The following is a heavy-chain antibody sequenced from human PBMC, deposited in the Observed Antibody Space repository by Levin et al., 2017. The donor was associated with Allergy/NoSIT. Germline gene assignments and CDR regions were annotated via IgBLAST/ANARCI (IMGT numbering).Heavy chain of an antibody. J-gene: IGHJ4*02. D-gene: IGHD6-13*01. CDR1: GFTFSSFA. CDR2: ISASGGST. V-gene: IGHV3-23*01. CDR3: AKDPLSSSWYGGDY. Sequence: PGGSLRLSCAASGFTFSSFAMNWVRQAPGKGLEWVSGISASGGSTYYADSVKGRFTISRDNSKNTLYLQMNSLRAEDTAVYYCAKDPLSSSWYGGDYWGQGTPVTVSS.